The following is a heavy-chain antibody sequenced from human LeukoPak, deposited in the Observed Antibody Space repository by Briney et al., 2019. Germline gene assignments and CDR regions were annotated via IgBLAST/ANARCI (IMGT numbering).Heavy chain of an antibody. D-gene: IGHD5-18*01. V-gene: IGHV4-34*01. Sequence: SETLSLTCAVYGGSFSGYYWSWIRQPPGKGLEWIGDINHSESTNYNPSLKSRVTISLDTSKNQFSLKLSSVTAANTAVYYCAHDPKSALYGYVYWGQGTLVTVSS. J-gene: IGHJ4*02. CDR3: AHDPKSALYGYVY. CDR1: GGSFSGYY. CDR2: INHSEST.